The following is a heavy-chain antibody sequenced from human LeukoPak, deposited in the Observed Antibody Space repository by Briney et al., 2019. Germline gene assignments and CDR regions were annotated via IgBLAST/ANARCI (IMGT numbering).Heavy chain of an antibody. CDR3: AADPRY. J-gene: IGHJ4*02. CDR1: GFTFTTSA. Sequence: TSVKVSCNAYGFTFTTSAVQWVRQARGQGLEWIGWIVVGSGNTNYAQKCQERVTITRDMATSTAYMELSSLRSEDTAVYDCAADPRYWGQGTLVTVSS. CDR2: IVVGSGNT. V-gene: IGHV1-58*01.